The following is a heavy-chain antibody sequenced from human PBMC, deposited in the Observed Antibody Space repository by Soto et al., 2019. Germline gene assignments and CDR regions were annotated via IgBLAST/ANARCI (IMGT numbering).Heavy chain of an antibody. CDR3: AKALNSTGWSKNDY. CDR1: GFTFSTYA. Sequence: EVQLLESGGGLVQPGGSLRLSCAASGFTFSTYAMSWVRQAPGEGLEWVSTISGSGGATYYADSVKGRFTISRDNSKDTLYLQMNSLSAEDTTVYYCAKALNSTGWSKNDYWGQGTLVTVSS. V-gene: IGHV3-23*01. J-gene: IGHJ4*02. D-gene: IGHD6-19*01. CDR2: ISGSGGAT.